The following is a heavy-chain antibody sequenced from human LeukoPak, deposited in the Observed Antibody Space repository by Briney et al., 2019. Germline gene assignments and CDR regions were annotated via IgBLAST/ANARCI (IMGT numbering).Heavy chain of an antibody. Sequence: GGSLRLSCAASGFTVSSNYMSWVRQDPGKGLEWVSVIYSGGSTYYADSVKGRFTISRDNSKNTLYLQMNSLRAEDTAVYYCARAYCSSTSCYYWYFDLWGRGTLVTVSS. CDR2: IYSGGST. CDR3: ARAYCSSTSCYYWYFDL. D-gene: IGHD2-2*01. V-gene: IGHV3-53*01. CDR1: GFTVSSNY. J-gene: IGHJ2*01.